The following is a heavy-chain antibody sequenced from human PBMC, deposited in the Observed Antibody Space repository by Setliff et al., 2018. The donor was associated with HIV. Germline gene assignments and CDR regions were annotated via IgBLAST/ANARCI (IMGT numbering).Heavy chain of an antibody. CDR1: SYSISSGYY. CDR3: AGCITGTTHWFDP. Sequence: PSETLSLTCAVYSYSISSGYYWGWIRQHPGKGLEWIGGIYHSGSTYYNPSLKSRVTIAVDTSKNQFSLKLSSVTAADTAVYYCAGCITGTTHWFDPWGQGTLVTVSS. CDR2: IYHSGST. J-gene: IGHJ5*02. D-gene: IGHD1-20*01. V-gene: IGHV4-38-2*01.